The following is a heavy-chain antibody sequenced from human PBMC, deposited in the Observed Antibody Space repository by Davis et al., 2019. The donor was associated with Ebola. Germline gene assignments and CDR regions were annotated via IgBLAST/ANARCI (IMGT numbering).Heavy chain of an antibody. Sequence: SVKGRFTISRDNAKNSLTLQMNSLGGEDTAIYYCARGMGELALNWGQGTLVTVSS. J-gene: IGHJ4*02. V-gene: IGHV3-21*04. CDR3: ARGMGELALN. D-gene: IGHD3-16*01.